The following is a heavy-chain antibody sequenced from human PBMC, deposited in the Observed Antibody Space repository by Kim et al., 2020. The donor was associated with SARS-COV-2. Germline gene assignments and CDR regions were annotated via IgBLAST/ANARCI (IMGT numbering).Heavy chain of an antibody. CDR2: VYYSGST. J-gene: IGHJ4*02. Sequence: SETLSLTCTVSGGSINNYYWSWIRQPPGKGLEWIGYVYYSGSTNYNPSLKSRVTISVDTSKNQVSLNLGSVTATDTAVYYCARQPTAATHYYFDYWGQGT. CDR3: ARQPTAATHYYFDY. D-gene: IGHD2-15*01. V-gene: IGHV4-59*08. CDR1: GGSINNYY.